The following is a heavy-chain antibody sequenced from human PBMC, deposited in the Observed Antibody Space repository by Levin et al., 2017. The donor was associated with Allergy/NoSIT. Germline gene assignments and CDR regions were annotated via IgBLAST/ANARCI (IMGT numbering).Heavy chain of an antibody. Sequence: GESLEISCKGSGYSFTSYWIGWVRQMPGKGLEWMGIIYPGDSDTRYSPSFQGQVTISADKSISTAYLQWSSLKASDTAMYYCARQMLYSNYGYYYYGMDVWGQGTTVTVSS. V-gene: IGHV5-51*01. CDR3: ARQMLYSNYGYYYYGMDV. CDR1: GYSFTSYW. CDR2: IYPGDSDT. D-gene: IGHD4-11*01. J-gene: IGHJ6*02.